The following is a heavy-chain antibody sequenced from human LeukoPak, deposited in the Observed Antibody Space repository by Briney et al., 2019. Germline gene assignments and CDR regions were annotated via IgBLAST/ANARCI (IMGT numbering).Heavy chain of an antibody. D-gene: IGHD2-21*01. V-gene: IGHV1-69*01. CDR1: GGSFSKYG. CDR3: ARIAYCGADCHAFDV. Sequence: SVKVSCKASGGSFSKYGITWVRQAPGQGLEWMGGIMFTFGTTKYAQRFQGRVTISADESTSTAYMEVSSLRSENTAVYYCARIAYCGADCHAFDVWGQGTMVIVSS. J-gene: IGHJ3*01. CDR2: IMFTFGTT.